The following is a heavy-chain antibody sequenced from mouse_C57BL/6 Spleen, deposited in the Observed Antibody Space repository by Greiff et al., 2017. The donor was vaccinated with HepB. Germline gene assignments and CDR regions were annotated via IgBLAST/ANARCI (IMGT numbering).Heavy chain of an antibody. V-gene: IGHV2-9-1*01. CDR3: ARHYYGSPAPFDY. D-gene: IGHD1-1*01. J-gene: IGHJ2*01. CDR2: IWTGGGT. CDR1: GFSLTSYA. Sequence: VKLMESGPGLVAPSQSLSITCTVSGFSLTSYAISWVRQPPGKGLEWLGVIWTGGGTNYNSALKSRLSISKDNSKSQVFLKMNSLQTDDTARYYCARHYYGSPAPFDYWGQGTTLTVSS.